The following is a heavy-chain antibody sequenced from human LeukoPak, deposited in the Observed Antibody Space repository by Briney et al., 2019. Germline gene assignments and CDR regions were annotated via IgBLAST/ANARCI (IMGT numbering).Heavy chain of an antibody. CDR3: ARHATGSYSVPWFDP. Sequence: PSETLSLTCTVAGGSITSYYWSGIRQSPGKGLKWIGSVSKSESTDYNPSLKSRVTISADTSKNQFSLTLTSVTAADTAVYYYARHATGSYSVPWFDPWGQGTLVTVSS. CDR2: VSKSEST. J-gene: IGHJ5*02. D-gene: IGHD3-10*01. CDR1: GGSITSYY. V-gene: IGHV4-59*08.